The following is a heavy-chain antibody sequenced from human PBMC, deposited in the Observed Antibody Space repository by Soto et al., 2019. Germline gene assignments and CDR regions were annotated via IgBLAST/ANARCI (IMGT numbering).Heavy chain of an antibody. CDR2: IYCSGST. V-gene: IGHV4-61*01. CDR3: ARGGRRDGYNFDN. CDR1: GGSVSSGSYY. D-gene: IGHD2-21*01. J-gene: IGHJ4*02. Sequence: SETLSLTCTVSGGSVSSGSYYWGWIRQPPGKGLECIGNIYCSGSTNYNPSLKSRVTITVDTSKNLFSLKMSSVTAADTALYCFARGGRRDGYNFDNWGQGTLVTVSS.